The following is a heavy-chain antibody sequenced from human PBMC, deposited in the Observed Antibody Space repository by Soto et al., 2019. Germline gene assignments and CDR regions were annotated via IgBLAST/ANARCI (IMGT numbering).Heavy chain of an antibody. CDR3: SREIRSGYYGYWDCDL. CDR2: INPDSGGT. Sequence: QVQLVQSGAEVKKPGASVKVSCTASGYTFTIYHLHWVRQAPGQGLEWMGWINPDSGGTKYAQKFQGGVTMTRDTSTSTVYMELSRVSSADTAVYYCSREIRSGYYGYWDCDLWGRGTLVTVSS. D-gene: IGHD3-3*01. CDR1: GYTFTIYH. V-gene: IGHV1-2*02. J-gene: IGHJ2*01.